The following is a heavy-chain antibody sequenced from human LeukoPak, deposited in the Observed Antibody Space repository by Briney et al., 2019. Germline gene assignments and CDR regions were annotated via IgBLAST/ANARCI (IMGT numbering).Heavy chain of an antibody. V-gene: IGHV1-8*01. J-gene: IGHJ6*02. D-gene: IGHD1-1*01. CDR1: GYTFTSYD. CDR2: MNPNRGNT. Sequence: ASVKVSCKASGYTFTSYDINWVRQATGQGLEWMGWMNPNRGNTGYAQKFQGRVTMTRNTSISTAYMELSSLRSEDTAVYYCARGKLERRGIYGMDVWGQGTTVTVSS. CDR3: ARGKLERRGIYGMDV.